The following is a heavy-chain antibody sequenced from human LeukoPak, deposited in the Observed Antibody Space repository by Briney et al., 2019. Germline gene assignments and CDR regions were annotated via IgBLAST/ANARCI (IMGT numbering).Heavy chain of an antibody. D-gene: IGHD5-12*01. V-gene: IGHV4-34*01. Sequence: PSETLSLTCAADGGSFTGYYCCCSRQPAGKGLEWIGESNHSGSTNYNPSLKSRVTISVDTSKNQFSLKLSSVPAADTAVYYCARGVGGYSGYNWFDPWGQGTLVTVSS. J-gene: IGHJ5*02. CDR1: GGSFTGYY. CDR2: SNHSGST. CDR3: ARGVGGYSGYNWFDP.